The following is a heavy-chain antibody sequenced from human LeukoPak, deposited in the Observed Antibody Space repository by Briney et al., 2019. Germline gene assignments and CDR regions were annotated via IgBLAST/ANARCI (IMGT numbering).Heavy chain of an antibody. CDR2: IYHSGRT. J-gene: IGHJ4*02. CDR3: ARASYSYDINGWVPFDY. D-gene: IGHD3-22*01. V-gene: IGHV4-38-2*02. CDR1: GYSISSGYY. Sequence: SETLSLTCTVSGYSISSGYYWGWIRQPPGKGLEWIGSIYHSGRTFYNPSLKSRVTISVDTSKNQFSLNLKSVTAADTAVYFCARASYSYDINGWVPFDYWGQGTLVTVSS.